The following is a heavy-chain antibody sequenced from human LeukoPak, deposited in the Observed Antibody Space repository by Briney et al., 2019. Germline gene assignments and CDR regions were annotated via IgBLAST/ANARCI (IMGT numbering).Heavy chain of an antibody. CDR2: IYYSGTP. CDR3: ARLSSGSYVY. Sequence: PSETLSLTCTVSGGSISSGGYYWSWIRQHPGKGLEWIGYIYYSGTPYYNPSLKSRVTISVATSKNQFSLKLSSVTAADTAVYSCARLSSGSYVYWGRGTLVTVSS. V-gene: IGHV4-31*03. D-gene: IGHD3-10*02. CDR1: GGSISSGGYY. J-gene: IGHJ4*02.